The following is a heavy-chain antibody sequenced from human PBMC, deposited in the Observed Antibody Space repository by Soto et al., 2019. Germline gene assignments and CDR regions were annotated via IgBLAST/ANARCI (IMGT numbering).Heavy chain of an antibody. CDR1: GFAFKNYG. Sequence: GGSLRLSCTVSGFAFKNYGINWVRQAPGKGLEWVSSISKSDYTYYSDSVKGRFTISRDNAKNSVSLQMTTLRVEDTAVDYCAREDSILIPAVSDFGGQGTLVTVSS. CDR3: AREDSILIPAVSDF. D-gene: IGHD2-2*01. V-gene: IGHV3-21*01. J-gene: IGHJ4*02. CDR2: ISKSDYT.